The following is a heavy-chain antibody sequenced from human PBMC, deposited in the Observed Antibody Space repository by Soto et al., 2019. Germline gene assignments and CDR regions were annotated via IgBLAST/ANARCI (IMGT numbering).Heavy chain of an antibody. CDR2: INHSGST. D-gene: IGHD3-9*01. CDR1: GGSFSGYY. CDR3: ARVYYDILTGYYRGRYFDY. J-gene: IGHJ4*02. Sequence: QVQLQQWGAGLLKPSETLSLTCAVYGGSFSGYYWSWIRQPPGKGLEWIGEINHSGSTNSNPSLKTRVTTSVDTANNQCSLKLSSVTAADTAVYYCARVYYDILTGYYRGRYFDYCGQGTLVTVSS. V-gene: IGHV4-34*01.